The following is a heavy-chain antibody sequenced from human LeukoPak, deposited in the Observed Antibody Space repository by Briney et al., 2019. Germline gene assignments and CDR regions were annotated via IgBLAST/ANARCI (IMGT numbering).Heavy chain of an antibody. CDR2: ISGSGGST. J-gene: IGHJ4*02. V-gene: IGHV3-23*01. Sequence: GGSLRLSCAASGFTFSSYAMSWVRQAPGKGLEWVSGISGSGGSTYYADSVKGRFTISRDNSKNTLYLQMNSLRAEDTAVYYCAKRGVVTLHFDYWGQGTLVTVSS. CDR1: GFTFSSYA. CDR3: AKRGVVTLHFDY. D-gene: IGHD4-23*01.